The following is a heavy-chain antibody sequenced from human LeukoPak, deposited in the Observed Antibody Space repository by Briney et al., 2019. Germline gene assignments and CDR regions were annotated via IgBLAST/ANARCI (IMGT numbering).Heavy chain of an antibody. CDR3: ARIGSITGYFQH. D-gene: IGHD1-20*01. CDR1: GFTFSSHG. V-gene: IGHV3-23*01. CDR2: ISGSGGST. J-gene: IGHJ1*01. Sequence: GGTLRLSCAASGFTFSSHGMSWVRQAPGKGLEWVSAISGSGGSTYYADSVKGRFTMSRDNSKNTLYLQMNSLRAEDTAVYYCARIGSITGYFQHWGQGTLVTVSS.